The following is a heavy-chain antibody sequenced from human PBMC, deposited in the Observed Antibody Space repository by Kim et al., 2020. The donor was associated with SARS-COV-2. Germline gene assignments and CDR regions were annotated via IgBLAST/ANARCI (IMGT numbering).Heavy chain of an antibody. CDR1: GGSISSYY. V-gene: IGHV4-59*13. Sequence: SETLSLTCTVSGGSISSYYWSWIRQPPRKGLEWVGYISDRGRTHNNPSLKSRLTIAVDPSTNQFPLMLNPETAAAASVYYCALAPYVPDRILYGGQGT. J-gene: IGHJ1*01. CDR2: ISDRGRT. D-gene: IGHD3-16*01. CDR3: ALAPYVPDRILY.